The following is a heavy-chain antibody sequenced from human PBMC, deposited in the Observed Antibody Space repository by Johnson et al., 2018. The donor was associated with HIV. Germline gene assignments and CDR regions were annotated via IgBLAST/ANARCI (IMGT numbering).Heavy chain of an antibody. CDR1: GFTFSDYY. Sequence: VQLVESGGGLVKPGGSLRLSCVASGFTFSDYYMTWIRQAPRKGLEWVSVIYSGGSTYHADSVKGRFIISRDNSKSTLYLQMNSLRAEDTAVYYCARDDGGGGDAFDIWGQGTMVTVSS. V-gene: IGHV3-66*01. CDR3: ARDDGGGGDAFDI. D-gene: IGHD2-15*01. J-gene: IGHJ3*02. CDR2: IYSGGST.